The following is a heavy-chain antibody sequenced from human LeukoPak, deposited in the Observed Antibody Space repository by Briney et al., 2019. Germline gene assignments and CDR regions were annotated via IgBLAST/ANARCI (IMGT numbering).Heavy chain of an antibody. CDR2: FNPDSGGT. CDR1: GYTFTGYY. CDR3: ASKSGSSSFDY. V-gene: IGHV1-2*02. Sequence: GASVKVSCKASGYTFTGYYMHWVRQAPGQGLEWMGWFNPDSGGTNYAQNFQGRVTTTRDTSISTAYMELSRLRSDDTAVYYCASKSGSSSFDYWGQGTLVTVSS. J-gene: IGHJ4*02. D-gene: IGHD1-26*01.